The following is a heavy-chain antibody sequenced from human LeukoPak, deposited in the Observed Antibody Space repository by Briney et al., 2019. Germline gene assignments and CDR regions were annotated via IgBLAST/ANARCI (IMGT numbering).Heavy chain of an antibody. Sequence: SETLSLTCTVSGYFISSGYYWGWIRQPPGKGLEWIGYISYSGTTYYNPSLKSRVTMSVDTSKNQFSLNLNSVTAADTAVYYCSRAGMVRGEDWFDPWGQGTLVTVSS. CDR2: ISYSGTT. J-gene: IGHJ5*02. CDR1: GYFISSGYY. CDR3: SRAGMVRGEDWFDP. V-gene: IGHV4-38-2*02. D-gene: IGHD3-10*01.